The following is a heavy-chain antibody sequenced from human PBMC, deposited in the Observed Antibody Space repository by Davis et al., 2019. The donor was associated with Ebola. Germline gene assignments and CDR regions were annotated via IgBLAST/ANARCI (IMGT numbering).Heavy chain of an antibody. V-gene: IGHV1-69*13. CDR1: RGTFSSYA. CDR3: ARDLQFGELGMDV. D-gene: IGHD3-16*01. Sequence: SVKASCKASRGTFSSYAISWVRQAPGQGLEWMGGIIPIFGTANYAQKFQGRVTITADESTSTAYMELSSLRSEDTAVYYCARDLQFGELGMDVWGKGTTVTVSS. CDR2: IIPIFGTA. J-gene: IGHJ6*04.